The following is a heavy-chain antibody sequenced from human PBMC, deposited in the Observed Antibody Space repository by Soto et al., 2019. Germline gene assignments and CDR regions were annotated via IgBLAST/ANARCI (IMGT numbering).Heavy chain of an antibody. D-gene: IGHD3-9*01. Sequence: SVKVSCKASGGTFSSYTISWVRQAPGQGLEWMGRIIPILGIANYAQKFQGRVTITADKSTSTAYMELSSLRSEDTAVYYCARDPSYDILTGYYGPPYYYGMDVWGQGTTVTVSS. J-gene: IGHJ6*02. CDR2: IIPILGIA. V-gene: IGHV1-69*04. CDR1: GGTFSSYT. CDR3: ARDPSYDILTGYYGPPYYYGMDV.